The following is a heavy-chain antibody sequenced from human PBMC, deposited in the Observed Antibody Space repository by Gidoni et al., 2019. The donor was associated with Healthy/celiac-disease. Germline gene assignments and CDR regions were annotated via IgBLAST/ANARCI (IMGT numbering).Heavy chain of an antibody. CDR3: ARDLLATYCSSTSCYGSGGGAFDI. CDR2: ISAYNSNT. D-gene: IGHD2-2*01. J-gene: IGHJ3*02. V-gene: IGHV1-18*01. CDR1: GYTFTSYG. Sequence: QVQLVQSGAEVKKPGASVKVSCKASGYTFTSYGISWVRQAPGQGLEWMGWISAYNSNTNYAQKLQGRVTMTTDTATSTAYMELRSLRSDDTAVYYCARDLLATYCSSTSCYGSGGGAFDIWGQGTMVTVSS.